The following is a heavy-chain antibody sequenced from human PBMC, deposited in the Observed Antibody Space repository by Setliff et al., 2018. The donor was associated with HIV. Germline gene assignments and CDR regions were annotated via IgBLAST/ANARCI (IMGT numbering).Heavy chain of an antibody. CDR2: IIPSFGTV. CDR1: GGTFNSYI. J-gene: IGHJ3*01. V-gene: IGHV1-69*05. D-gene: IGHD1-26*01. Sequence: ASVKVSCKAAGGTFNSYILSWVRQAPGQGLEWTGGIIPSFGTVTYAQKLQGRVTMTTDTSTGTAYMERRSLRSDDTAVYYCARGGGSFWGRDPTALDLWGHGTMVTVSS. CDR3: ARGGGSFWGRDPTALDL.